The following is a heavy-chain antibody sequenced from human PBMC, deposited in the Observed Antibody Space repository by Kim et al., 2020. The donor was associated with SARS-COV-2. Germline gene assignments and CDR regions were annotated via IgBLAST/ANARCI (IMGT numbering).Heavy chain of an antibody. D-gene: IGHD2-2*01. CDR2: SFSSSKV. Sequence: GGSLRLSCAASGFTFGDYNMNWVRQAPGKGLEWLCSSFSSSKVYYAESVKGRFATSRDTAKNSLHLQMNSLRDEDTAIYXGARVGKLGYCSSMDCYISHMDVXXQGTTVTVSS. CDR1: GFTFGDYN. V-gene: IGHV3-48*02. CDR3: ARVGKLGYCSSMDCYISHMDV. J-gene: IGHJ6*01.